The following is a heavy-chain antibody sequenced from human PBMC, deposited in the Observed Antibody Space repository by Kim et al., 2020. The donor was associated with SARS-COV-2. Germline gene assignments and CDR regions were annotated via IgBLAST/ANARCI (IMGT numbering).Heavy chain of an antibody. D-gene: IGHD3-22*01. V-gene: IGHV4-34*01. CDR2: GNT. J-gene: IGHJ4*02. CDR3: ARTYYGFDY. Sequence: GNTNYNPSIKSRVTISVATSKKQISLKVFSVTAADTAVYYCARTYYGFDYWGQGTLVTVSS.